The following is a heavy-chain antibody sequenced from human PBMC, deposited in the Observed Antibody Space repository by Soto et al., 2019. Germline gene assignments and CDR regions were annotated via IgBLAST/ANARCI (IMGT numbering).Heavy chain of an antibody. CDR2: ISAYNGNT. CDR1: GYTFTSYG. CDR3: AREGPVPAAIRSFAY. Sequence: GASVKVSCKVSGYTFTSYGISWVRQAPGQGLEWMGWISAYNGNTNYEQKLQDRVTMTTDTSTSTAYMELRSLRSDDTAVYYCAREGPVPAAIRSFAYRGQGTRFTVSS. J-gene: IGHJ4*02. D-gene: IGHD2-2*02. V-gene: IGHV1-18*04.